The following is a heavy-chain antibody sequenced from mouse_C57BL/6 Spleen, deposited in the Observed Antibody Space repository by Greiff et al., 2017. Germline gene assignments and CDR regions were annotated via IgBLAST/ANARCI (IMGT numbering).Heavy chain of an antibody. CDR2: INPYNGGT. CDR1: GYTFTDYY. CDR3: ARKGYYGSRFAY. J-gene: IGHJ3*01. D-gene: IGHD1-1*01. V-gene: IGHV1-19*01. Sequence: VQLQQSGPVLVKPGASVKMSCKASGYTFTDYYMNWVKQSHGKSLEWIGVINPYNGGTSYNQKFKGKATLTVDKSSSTAYMELNSLTSEDSAVYYCARKGYYGSRFAYWGQGTLVTVSA.